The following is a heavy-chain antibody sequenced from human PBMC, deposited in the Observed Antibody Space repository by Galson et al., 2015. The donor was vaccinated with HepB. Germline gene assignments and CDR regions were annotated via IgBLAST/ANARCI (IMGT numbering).Heavy chain of an antibody. CDR2: IESKADYYAT. D-gene: IGHD5-18*01. V-gene: IGHV3-73*01. Sequence: SLRLSCAASGFTFSGSAIHWVRQASGGGLEWVGRIESKADYYATAYTASVKGRFIISRDGSKNTAYLQMSRLKTEDTALYYCIRLGNLVGYSSSWGQGTLVTVSS. CDR3: IRLGNLVGYSSS. J-gene: IGHJ4*02. CDR1: GFTFSGSA.